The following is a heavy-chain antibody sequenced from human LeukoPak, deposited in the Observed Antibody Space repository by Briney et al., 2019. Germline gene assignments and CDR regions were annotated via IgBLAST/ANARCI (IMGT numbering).Heavy chain of an antibody. CDR1: GYTFTSYD. CDR3: AKHKSGDYFDAGKRYYFDL. V-gene: IGHV1-8*01. Sequence: ASVKVSCKASGYTFTSYDINWVRQAPGQGLDWMGWMNATSGKTGQAQKFQGRITMTRDTSISTAYMELSSLRPEDTAVYYCAKHKSGDYFDAGKRYYFDLWGQGTPVTVSS. J-gene: IGHJ4*02. D-gene: IGHD3-9*01. CDR2: MNATSGKT.